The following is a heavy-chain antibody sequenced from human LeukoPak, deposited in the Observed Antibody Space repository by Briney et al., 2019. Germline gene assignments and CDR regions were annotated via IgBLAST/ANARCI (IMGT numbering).Heavy chain of an antibody. CDR2: INTSGGST. CDR1: GFTFSSYA. V-gene: IGHV3-23*01. Sequence: AGGSLRLSCAASGFTFSSYAMSWARQAPGKGLEWVSGINTSGGSTAYADSVKGRFTISRDNPRNTLYMQMNSLRAEDTALYYCAIMHPYYDGNGYWVQWGQGTLVTVSS. D-gene: IGHD3-22*01. CDR3: AIMHPYYDGNGYWVQ. J-gene: IGHJ4*02.